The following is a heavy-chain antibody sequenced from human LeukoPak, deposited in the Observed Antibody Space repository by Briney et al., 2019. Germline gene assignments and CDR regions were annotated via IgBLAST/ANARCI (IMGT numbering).Heavy chain of an antibody. V-gene: IGHV3-48*04. CDR3: AREGYCGGDCSNFDY. Sequence: PGGSLRLSCAASGFYFNIYSMHWVRQAPGKGLEWVSYISSTSRTIYYADSVKGRFTVSRDNDKNSLYLHMSSLRAEDTAVYYCAREGYCGGDCSNFDYWGQGTLVTVSS. D-gene: IGHD2-21*02. J-gene: IGHJ4*02. CDR2: ISSTSRTI. CDR1: GFYFNIYS.